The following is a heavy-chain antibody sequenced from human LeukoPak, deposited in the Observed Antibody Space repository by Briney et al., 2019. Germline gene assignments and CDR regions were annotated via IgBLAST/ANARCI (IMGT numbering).Heavy chain of an antibody. D-gene: IGHD6-6*01. CDR3: ASGGRQLPYNY. CDR2: IYYSGST. Sequence: SETLSLTCTVSGGSISSSSYYWGWIRQPPGKGLEWIGSIYYSGSTYYNPSLKSRVTISVDTSKNQFSLKLSSVTAADTAVYYCASGGRQLPYNYWDQGTLVTVSS. CDR1: GGSISSSSYY. J-gene: IGHJ4*02. V-gene: IGHV4-39*07.